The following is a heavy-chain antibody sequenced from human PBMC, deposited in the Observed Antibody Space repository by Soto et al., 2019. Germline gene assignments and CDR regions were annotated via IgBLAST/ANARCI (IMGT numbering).Heavy chain of an antibody. CDR1: GFTFRDYY. V-gene: IGHV3-11*01. CDR2: ISSSGSTI. CDR3: ARDPAPLLIDY. D-gene: IGHD2-15*01. J-gene: IGHJ4*02. Sequence: GGTRRLSCAAAGFTFRDYYMSWIRQAPGKGLEWVSYISSSGSTIYYADSVKGRFTISRDNAKNALYLQMNSLRAEDTAVYYGARDPAPLLIDYWGQGTLVTASS.